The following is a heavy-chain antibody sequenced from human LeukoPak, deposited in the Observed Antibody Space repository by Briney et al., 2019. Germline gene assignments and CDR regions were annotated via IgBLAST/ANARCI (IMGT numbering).Heavy chain of an antibody. CDR3: VKDRMGDYHYYMDV. Sequence: QPGGSLRLSCAASGFIFSLYGMHWVRQAPGKGLEWVAVIWYDGNNKHYADSVKGRFTISRDNSKNTVYLQMNTLRAEGTAVYYCVKDRMGDYHYYMDVWGKGTTVTVSS. CDR1: GFIFSLYG. D-gene: IGHD3-16*01. CDR2: IWYDGNNK. J-gene: IGHJ6*03. V-gene: IGHV3-33*06.